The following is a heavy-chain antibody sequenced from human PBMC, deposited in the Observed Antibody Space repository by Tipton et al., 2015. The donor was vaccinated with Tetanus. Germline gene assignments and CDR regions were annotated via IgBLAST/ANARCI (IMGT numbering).Heavy chain of an antibody. CDR2: INSNGGNP. V-gene: IGHV7-4-1*02. CDR3: GSTLTLTGYYGMDV. Sequence: QSGPEVKKPGASVKVSCKASGYTYSSYVMNWVRQAPGQGLEWMGWINSNGGNPTYAQGFTGRFVFSLDTSVSTAYLQISSLKAEDTAVYYCGSTLTLTGYYGMDVWGQGTTVTVSS. D-gene: IGHD3-22*01. CDR1: GYTYSSYV. J-gene: IGHJ6*02.